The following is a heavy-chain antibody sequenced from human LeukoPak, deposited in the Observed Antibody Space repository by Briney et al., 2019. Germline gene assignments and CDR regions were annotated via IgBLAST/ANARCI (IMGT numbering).Heavy chain of an antibody. D-gene: IGHD6-13*01. CDR2: IKQDGSEK. CDR3: ARGGAAAGTGVYFDY. CDR1: GFTFISYW. V-gene: IGHV3-7*01. J-gene: IGHJ4*02. Sequence: PGGSLRLSCAASGFTFISYWMSWGRQAPGKGLEWVANIKQDGSEKYYVDSVKGRFTISRDNAKNSLYLQMNSLRAEDTAVYYCARGGAAAGTGVYFDYWGQGTLVTVSS.